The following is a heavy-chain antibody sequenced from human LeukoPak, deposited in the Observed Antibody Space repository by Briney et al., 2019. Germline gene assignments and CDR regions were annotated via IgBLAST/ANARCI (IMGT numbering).Heavy chain of an antibody. V-gene: IGHV1-2*02. D-gene: IGHD2-2*01. CDR3: ARGPSNVVPAAVIG. CDR2: INPNSGGT. Sequence: ASVKVSCKASGYRFIGYYIHWVRQAPGQGLEWMGWINPNSGGTNYAQKFQGRVTMTRDTSISTAYMELSRLRSDDTAIYYCARGPSNVVPAAVIGWGQGTLVTVSS. CDR1: GYRFIGYY. J-gene: IGHJ4*02.